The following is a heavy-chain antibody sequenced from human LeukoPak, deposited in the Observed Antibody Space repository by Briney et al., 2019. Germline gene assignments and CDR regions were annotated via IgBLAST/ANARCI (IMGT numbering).Heavy chain of an antibody. V-gene: IGHV4-59*08. Sequence: SETLSLTCTVSGGSISSYYWSWIRQPPGKGLEWIGYIYYSGSTNYNPSLKSRVTISVDTSKNQFSLKLSSVTAADTAVYYCARFDVDTAMDYPNWGRGTLVTVSS. CDR3: ARFDVDTAMDYPN. J-gene: IGHJ4*02. CDR1: GGSISSYY. CDR2: IYYSGST. D-gene: IGHD5-18*01.